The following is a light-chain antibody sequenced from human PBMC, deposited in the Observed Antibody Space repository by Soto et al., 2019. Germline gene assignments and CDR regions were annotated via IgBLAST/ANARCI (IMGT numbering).Light chain of an antibody. V-gene: IGKV1-5*03. J-gene: IGKJ4*01. CDR1: QTISSW. Sequence: DIQITQSPSTPSATLGDRITNTCPSSQTISSWLAWYQQKPGKAPKLLIYKASGLESGVPSRFSGSGSGTDFTLTISSLQPDDFATYYCQQYNSYSPLTFGGGTKVDIK. CDR2: KAS. CDR3: QQYNSYSPLT.